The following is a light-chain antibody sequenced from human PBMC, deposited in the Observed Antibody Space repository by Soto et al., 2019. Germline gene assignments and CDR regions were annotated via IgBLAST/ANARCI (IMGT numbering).Light chain of an antibody. CDR2: EVS. CDR1: SSDVGVYNF. V-gene: IGLV2-8*01. J-gene: IGLJ3*02. Sequence: QSALTQPPSASGSPGQSVTISCTGTSSDVGVYNFVSWYQQHPGKAPKLMIYEVSKRPSGVPDRFSGSKSGYTASLTVSGLQAEEEADYFCSSYADNNNWVFGGGTKLTVL. CDR3: SSYADNNNWV.